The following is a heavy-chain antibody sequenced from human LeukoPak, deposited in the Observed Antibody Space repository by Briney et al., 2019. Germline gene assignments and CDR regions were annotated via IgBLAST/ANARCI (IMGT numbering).Heavy chain of an antibody. V-gene: IGHV3-74*01. J-gene: IGHJ4*02. CDR1: GFPFSSYA. CDR2: VNSEGRYT. Sequence: PGGSLRLSCSASGFPFSSYAMHWVRQAPGKRLVWVSRVNSEGRYTNYADSVKGRFTISRDNAENTLYLQMNSLRAEDTAVYYCARGPWGGSYYPVDYWGQGTLVTVSS. CDR3: ARGPWGGSYYPVDY. D-gene: IGHD1-26*01.